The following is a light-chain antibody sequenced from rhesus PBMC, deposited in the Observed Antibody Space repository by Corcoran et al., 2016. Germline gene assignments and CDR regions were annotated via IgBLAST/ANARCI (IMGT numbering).Light chain of an antibody. Sequence: DIQMTQSPSSLSASVGDTVTTTCRASQSFSSWLDWYQQKPGKAPKLLVYKASSLQSGVPSRFSGSGARTDFARTIRSLQPEDLTTYYCLHYGNSPYSFGQGTKVEIK. CDR1: QSFSSW. J-gene: IGKJ2*01. V-gene: IGKV1-22*01. CDR3: LHYGNSPYS. CDR2: KAS.